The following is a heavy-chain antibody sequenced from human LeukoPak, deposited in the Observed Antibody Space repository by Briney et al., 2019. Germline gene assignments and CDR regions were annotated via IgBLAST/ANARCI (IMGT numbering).Heavy chain of an antibody. Sequence: ASVKVSCKASGYTFTGYYMHWVRQAPGQGLEWMGWINPNSGGTNYAQKFQGRVTMTRDTSISTAYMELSRLRSDDTAVYYCARAVPAAAYYYYYYYMDVWGKGTTVTISS. CDR1: GYTFTGYY. CDR3: ARAVPAAAYYYYYYYMDV. V-gene: IGHV1-2*02. D-gene: IGHD2-2*01. CDR2: INPNSGGT. J-gene: IGHJ6*03.